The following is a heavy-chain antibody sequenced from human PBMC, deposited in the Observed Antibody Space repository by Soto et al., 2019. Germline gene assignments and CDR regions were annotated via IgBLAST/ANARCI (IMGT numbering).Heavy chain of an antibody. D-gene: IGHD4-17*01. V-gene: IGHV1-69*02. CDR3: ARVTEMGTVTEGFYYYMDV. CDR2: IIPILNIA. Sequence: QVQLVQYGAEVKKPGSSVKVSCKASGGTFSNYTISWVRQAPGQGLEWMGRIIPILNIANYAQKFQGRVTITADKSTTTAYMELSSLRSADTAVYYCARVTEMGTVTEGFYYYMDVWGKGTTVTVSS. J-gene: IGHJ6*03. CDR1: GGTFSNYT.